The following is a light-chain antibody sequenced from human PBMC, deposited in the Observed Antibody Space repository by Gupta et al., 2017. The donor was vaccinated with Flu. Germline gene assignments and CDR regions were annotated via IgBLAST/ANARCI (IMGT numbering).Light chain of an antibody. Sequence: IAISCTGTSSDVGGFEYVSWYQQHPGEAPKLLSFEVSNRPSGVSNRFSGSKSGNTASLTITGLQAADEADYYCSSYSDTNTLVVFGGGTKLTVL. CDR2: EVS. V-gene: IGLV2-14*01. CDR1: SSDVGGFEY. J-gene: IGLJ2*01. CDR3: SSYSDTNTLVV.